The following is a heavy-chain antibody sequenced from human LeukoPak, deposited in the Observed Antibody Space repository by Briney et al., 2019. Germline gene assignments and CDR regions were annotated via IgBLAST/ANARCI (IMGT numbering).Heavy chain of an antibody. Sequence: SETLSLTCTVSGGSTSSDYWSWIRQPPGKGLEWIGEINHSGSTNYNPSLKSRVTISVDTSKNQFSLKLSSVTAADTAVYYCASLWTVVSRPSTYYYYGMDVWGQGTTVTVSS. J-gene: IGHJ6*02. CDR3: ASLWTVVSRPSTYYYYGMDV. CDR2: INHSGST. V-gene: IGHV4-34*01. D-gene: IGHD3-10*01. CDR1: GGSTSSDY.